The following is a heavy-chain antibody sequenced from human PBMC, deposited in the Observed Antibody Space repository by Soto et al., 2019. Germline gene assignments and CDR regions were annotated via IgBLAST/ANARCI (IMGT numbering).Heavy chain of an antibody. CDR1: GFTFSSYS. CDR3: ARVHSGSYYYYGMDV. Sequence: ESGGGLVKPGGSLRLSCAASGFTFSSYSMNWVRQPPGKGLEWVSSISSRSSYIYYADSVKGRFTISRDNAKNSLYLQMNSLRAEDTAVYYCARVHSGSYYYYGMDVWGQGTTVTVSS. CDR2: ISSRSSYI. D-gene: IGHD1-26*01. J-gene: IGHJ6*02. V-gene: IGHV3-21*01.